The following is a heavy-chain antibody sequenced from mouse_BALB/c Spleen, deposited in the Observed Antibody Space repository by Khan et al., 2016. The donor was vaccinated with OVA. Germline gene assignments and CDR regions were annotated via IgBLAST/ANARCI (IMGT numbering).Heavy chain of an antibody. V-gene: IGHV1-4*01. CDR3: VNHGSSSAWFTY. CDR1: GYTFTSYW. CDR2: INPSTDYT. J-gene: IGHJ3*01. D-gene: IGHD1-1*01. Sequence: LQESGAELARPGASVKMSCKASGYTFTSYWMHWVKQRPGQGLEWIGYINPSTDYTYYTQNFKDKATLTADKSSNTAYMQLTSLTSEDSAVYYCVNHGSSSAWFTYWGQGTLVTVSA.